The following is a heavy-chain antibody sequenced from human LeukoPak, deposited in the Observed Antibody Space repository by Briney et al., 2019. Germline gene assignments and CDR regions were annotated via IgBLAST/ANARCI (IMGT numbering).Heavy chain of an antibody. D-gene: IGHD6-19*01. V-gene: IGHV3-30*18. J-gene: IGHJ4*02. CDR3: AKGGGSGWYEDY. CDR1: GFTFSSYG. CDR2: ISYDGGHK. Sequence: GGSLRLSCAGSGFTFSSYGLHWVRQAPGKGLEWVAIISYDGGHKYYGDSVKGRFTISRDNSENTLYLQMNSLRDGDTAVYYCAKGGGSGWYEDYWGQGTLVTVSS.